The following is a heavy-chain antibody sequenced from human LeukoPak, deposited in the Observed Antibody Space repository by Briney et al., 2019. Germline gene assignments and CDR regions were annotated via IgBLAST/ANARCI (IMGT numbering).Heavy chain of an antibody. CDR3: ARVYYYDSSGYFDY. Sequence: GASVKVSCKASGYTFTSYGISWVRQAPGQGLERMGWISAYNGNTNYAQKLQGRVTLTTDTSTSTAYMELRSLRSDDTAVYYCARVYYYDSSGYFDYWGQGTLVTVSS. CDR2: ISAYNGNT. D-gene: IGHD3-22*01. V-gene: IGHV1-18*01. J-gene: IGHJ4*02. CDR1: GYTFTSYG.